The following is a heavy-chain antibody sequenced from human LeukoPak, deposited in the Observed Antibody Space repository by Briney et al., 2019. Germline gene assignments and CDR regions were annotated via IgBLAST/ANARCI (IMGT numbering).Heavy chain of an antibody. D-gene: IGHD3-9*01. CDR2: MNPNSGNT. J-gene: IGHJ4*02. CDR1: GYTFTSYD. CDR3: ATTPRGGLRYFDWLPSLDY. V-gene: IGHV1-8*01. Sequence: ASVKVSCRASGYTFTSYDINWVRQATGQGLEWMGWMNPNSGNTGYAQKFQGRVTMTEDTSTDTAYMELSSLRSEDTAVYYYATTPRGGLRYFDWLPSLDYWGQGTLVTVSS.